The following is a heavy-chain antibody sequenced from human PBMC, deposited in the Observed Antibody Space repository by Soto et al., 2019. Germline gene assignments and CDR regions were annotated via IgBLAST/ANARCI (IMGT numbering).Heavy chain of an antibody. CDR1: GFTFSSYN. J-gene: IGHJ6*01. CDR3: AGEDGTFYYRGGMDV. D-gene: IGHD2-8*01. CDR2: ISFDGSNK. V-gene: IGHV3-30-3*01. Sequence: QVQLVESGGGVVQPGRSLRLSCAASGFTFSSYNMEWVRQAPGKGLEWVTVISFDGSNKYYADSVQGRFTSSRDNSRNTVYREMNSLQPEDMAVYYCAGEDGTFYYRGGMDVRGQGTTVAVGS.